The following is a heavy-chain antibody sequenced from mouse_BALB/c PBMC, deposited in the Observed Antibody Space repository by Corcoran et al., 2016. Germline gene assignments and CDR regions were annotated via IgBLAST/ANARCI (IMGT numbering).Heavy chain of an antibody. V-gene: IGHV1-18*01. CDR3: ARGHGSSPYYYCDG. CDR2: FNPYNGAT. CDR1: GYSFTGYY. Sequence: EVQLQQSGPELVKPGASVKISCKASGYSFTGYYMHWVKQSHVKSLEWIGRFNPYNGATIYNQNFKDQASLTVDKSSSTAYMELHSLTSEDSAVYYCARGHGSSPYYYCDGGRAGTTDTLSS. D-gene: IGHD1-1*01. J-gene: IGHJ1*01.